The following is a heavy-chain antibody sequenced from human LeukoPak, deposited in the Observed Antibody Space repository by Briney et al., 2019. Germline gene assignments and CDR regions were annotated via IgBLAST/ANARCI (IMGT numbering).Heavy chain of an antibody. J-gene: IGHJ6*03. D-gene: IGHD2-15*01. V-gene: IGHV1-46*01. Sequence: ASVKVSCKASGYTFTSYYMHWVRQAPGQGLEWMGIINPSGGSTSYAQKFQGRVTITADKSTSTAYMELSSLRSEDTAVYYCAREGGRVVVAATRYYYYYYMDVWGKGTTVTVSS. CDR2: INPSGGST. CDR1: GYTFTSYY. CDR3: AREGGRVVVAATRYYYYYYMDV.